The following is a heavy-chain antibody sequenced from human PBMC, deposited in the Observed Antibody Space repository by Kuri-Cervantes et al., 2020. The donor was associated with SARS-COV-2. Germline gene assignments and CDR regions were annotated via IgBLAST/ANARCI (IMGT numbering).Heavy chain of an antibody. CDR3: ARVPYYDFWSGYPWFDP. CDR2: IIPVFATA. D-gene: IGHD3-3*01. V-gene: IGHV1-69*05. J-gene: IGHJ5*02. Sequence: SVKVSCKASGGTFSSYAISWVRQAPGQGLEWMGGIIPVFATANYAQKLQGRVTMTTDTSTSTAYMELRSLRSDDTAVYYCARVPYYDFWSGYPWFDPWGQGTLVTVSS. CDR1: GGTFSSYA.